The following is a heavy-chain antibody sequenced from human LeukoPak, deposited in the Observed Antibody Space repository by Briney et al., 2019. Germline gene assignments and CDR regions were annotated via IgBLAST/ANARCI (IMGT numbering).Heavy chain of an antibody. CDR1: GNTFTSYY. CDR3: ARGGPAALGPVDL. CDR2: INPSGGRT. V-gene: IGHV1-46*01. D-gene: IGHD6-25*01. J-gene: IGHJ2*01. Sequence: GASVNVSCKASGNTFTSYYMHWVRQAPGQGLEWMGIINPSGGRTNYAQKFQGRVTMTRDTSTSAVYMELSSLRSEDTAMYYCARGGPAALGPVDLWGRGTLVSVSS.